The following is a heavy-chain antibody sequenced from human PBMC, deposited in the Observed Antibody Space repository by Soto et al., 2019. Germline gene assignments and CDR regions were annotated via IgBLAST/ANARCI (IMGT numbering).Heavy chain of an antibody. CDR2: ISHGGNA. J-gene: IGHJ4*02. D-gene: IGHD4-17*01. Sequence: PSETLSLTCTVSGDSISSGRYFWTWIRQHPGKGLEWIGYISHGGNAFYNPSLKTRVTMSVDTSITTAYMELSRLNSDDTAVYYCARTEMTTLPNFAYWGQGTQVTVSS. CDR1: GDSISSGRYF. V-gene: IGHV4-31*03. CDR3: ARTEMTTLPNFAY.